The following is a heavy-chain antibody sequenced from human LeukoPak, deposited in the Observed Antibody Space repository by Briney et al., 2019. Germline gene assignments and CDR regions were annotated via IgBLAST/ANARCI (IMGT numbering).Heavy chain of an antibody. J-gene: IGHJ6*03. CDR3: ARDYRYCSGGSCYTRPSYYYYYMDV. CDR2: INHSGST. D-gene: IGHD2-15*01. V-gene: IGHV4-34*01. Sequence: SETLSLTCAVYGGSFSGYYWSWIRQPPGKGLEWIGEINHSGSTNYNPSLKSRVTISVDTSKNRFSLKLSSVTAADTAVYYCARDYRYCSGGSCYTRPSYYYYYMDVWGKGTTVTVSS. CDR1: GGSFSGYY.